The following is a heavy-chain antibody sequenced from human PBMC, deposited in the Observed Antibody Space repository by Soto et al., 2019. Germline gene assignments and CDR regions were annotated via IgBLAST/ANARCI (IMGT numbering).Heavy chain of an antibody. D-gene: IGHD6-19*01. CDR1: RFTFSSYA. Sequence: EVQLLESGGGLVQPGGSQRLSCAASRFTFSSYAMSWVRQGPGKGLEWVTLISGSGGVTDYADSVKGRFTVSRDNSKNTMYLELNSLTAGDTAIYYCAKIHSGSSEDAFDVWGQGTVVTVSS. CDR2: ISGSGGVT. V-gene: IGHV3-23*01. J-gene: IGHJ3*01. CDR3: AKIHSGSSEDAFDV.